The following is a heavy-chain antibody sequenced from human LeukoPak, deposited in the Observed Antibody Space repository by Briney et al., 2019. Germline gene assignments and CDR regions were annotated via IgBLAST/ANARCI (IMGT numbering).Heavy chain of an antibody. Sequence: TGGSLRLSCAASGFIFSSYAMSWVRQAPGKGLEWVSGSGSGGSTHYADSVKGRFTISRDNAKNTLYLQMNSLRAEDTAVYYCARTVTPDNWFDPWGQGTLVTVSS. D-gene: IGHD4-11*01. CDR1: GFIFSSYA. V-gene: IGHV3-23*01. CDR3: ARTVTPDNWFDP. CDR2: SGSGGST. J-gene: IGHJ5*02.